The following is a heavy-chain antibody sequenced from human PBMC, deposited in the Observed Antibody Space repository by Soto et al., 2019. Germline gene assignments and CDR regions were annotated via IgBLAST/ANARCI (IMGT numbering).Heavy chain of an antibody. J-gene: IGHJ4*02. V-gene: IGHV1-3*01. CDR1: GYTFTNYA. D-gene: IGHD6-13*01. CDR3: ARDPPTIASAGREDY. Sequence: GASGKVSCKASGYTFTNYAMHWVRQAPGQKLEWMGWINAGNGNTKYSQKFQGRVTITRDTTASTAYMELSSLRSDDTAVYYFARDPPTIASAGREDYWGQGTLVTVSS. CDR2: INAGNGNT.